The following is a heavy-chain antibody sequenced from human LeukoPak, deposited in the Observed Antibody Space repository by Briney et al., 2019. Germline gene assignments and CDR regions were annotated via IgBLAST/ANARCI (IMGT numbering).Heavy chain of an antibody. Sequence: SVKVSCKASGGTFNNHVISWVLQAPGQGLEWMGGIIPIFGTTNYAQKVQGRVTITTDEATSTAYLVLNSLRSEDTGVYYCARVMSVVATMVWNHYYYMDVWGEGTTVTVSS. CDR3: ARVMSVVATMVWNHYYYMDV. CDR1: GGTFNNHV. D-gene: IGHD3-10*01. CDR2: IIPIFGTT. J-gene: IGHJ6*03. V-gene: IGHV1-69*05.